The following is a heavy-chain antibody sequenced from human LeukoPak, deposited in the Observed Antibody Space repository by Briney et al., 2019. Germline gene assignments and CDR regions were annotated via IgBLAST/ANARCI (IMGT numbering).Heavy chain of an antibody. D-gene: IGHD3-16*02. CDR3: AREARGGTYRYNFLDY. J-gene: IGHJ4*02. V-gene: IGHV3-48*03. CDR1: GFTFSNFD. Sequence: GGSLRLSCAASGFTFSNFDMTWVRQAPGKGLEWLSYIDSSGTVRYYADSVNRRFTISRDNAKNSLHLQMGSLRAEDTAVYYCAREARGGTYRYNFLDYWGLGTLVTVSS. CDR2: IDSSGTVR.